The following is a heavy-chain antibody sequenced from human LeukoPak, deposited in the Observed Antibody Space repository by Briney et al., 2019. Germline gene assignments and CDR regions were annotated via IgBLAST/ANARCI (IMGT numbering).Heavy chain of an antibody. D-gene: IGHD2-15*01. Sequence: AGGSLRLSCAASGFTFSSYWMHWVRQAPGKGLVWVSRINSDGSSLSYADSVKGRFTISRDNSKNTLYLQMNSLRAEDTAVYYCARGRGGGPDYFDYWGQGTLVTVSS. CDR3: ARGRGGGPDYFDY. V-gene: IGHV3-74*01. J-gene: IGHJ4*02. CDR1: GFTFSSYW. CDR2: INSDGSSL.